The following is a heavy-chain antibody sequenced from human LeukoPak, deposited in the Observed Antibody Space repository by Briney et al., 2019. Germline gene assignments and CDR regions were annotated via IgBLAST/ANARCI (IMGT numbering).Heavy chain of an antibody. D-gene: IGHD3-3*01. J-gene: IGHJ6*02. CDR2: VSGNGHHT. Sequence: TGGSLRLSCAASGFTFTTYAMSWVRQASGKGLEWVSSVSGNGHHTYYADSVKGRFIISSDNSKNMVFLQMNSLRAEDTAVYYCARDADYDFWSGYGYYYGMDVWGQGTTVTVSS. V-gene: IGHV3-23*01. CDR1: GFTFTTYA. CDR3: ARDADYDFWSGYGYYYGMDV.